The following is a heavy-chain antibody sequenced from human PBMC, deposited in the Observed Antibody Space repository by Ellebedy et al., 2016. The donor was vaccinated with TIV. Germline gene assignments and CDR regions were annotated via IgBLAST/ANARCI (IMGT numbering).Heavy chain of an antibody. CDR3: AMYESGSYFHY. Sequence: PGGSLRLSCATSGFTFTYTWMHWIRQAPGKGLEWVSRISRDGDIRGYADSVKGRFTISRDNSKNTLFLQMNSLRAEDTAVYYCAMYESGSYFHYWGQGTLVTVSS. V-gene: IGHV3-74*01. D-gene: IGHD3-10*01. CDR1: GFTFTYTW. CDR2: ISRDGDIR. J-gene: IGHJ4*02.